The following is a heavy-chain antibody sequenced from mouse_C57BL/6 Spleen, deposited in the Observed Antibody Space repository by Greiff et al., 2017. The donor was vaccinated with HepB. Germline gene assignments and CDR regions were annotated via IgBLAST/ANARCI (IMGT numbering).Heavy chain of an antibody. D-gene: IGHD2-3*01. CDR1: GYTFTNYW. CDR2: IYPGGGYT. V-gene: IGHV1-63*01. J-gene: IGHJ2*01. CDR3: ARWDGYQYYFDY. Sequence: QVQLLQSGAELVRPGTSVKMSCKASGYTFTNYWIGWAKQRPGHGLEWIGDIYPGGGYTNYNEKFKGKATLTADKSSSTAYMQFSSLTSEDSAIYYCARWDGYQYYFDYWGQGTTLTVSS.